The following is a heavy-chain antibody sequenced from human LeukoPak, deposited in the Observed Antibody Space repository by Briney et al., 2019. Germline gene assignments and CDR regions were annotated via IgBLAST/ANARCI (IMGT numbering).Heavy chain of an antibody. V-gene: IGHV3-30*18. CDR3: AKDGGSGSVGGFDY. D-gene: IGHD6-19*01. CDR2: ISYDGSNK. J-gene: IGHJ4*02. CDR1: GFTFSSYG. Sequence: QTGGSLRLSCAASGFTFSSYGMHWVRQAPGKGLEWVAVISYDGSNKYYADSVKGRFTISRDNSKNTLYLQMNSLRAEDTAVYYCAKDGGSGSVGGFDYWGQGTLVTVSS.